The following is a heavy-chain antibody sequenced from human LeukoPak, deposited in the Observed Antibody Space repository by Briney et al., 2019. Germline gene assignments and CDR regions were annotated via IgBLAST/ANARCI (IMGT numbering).Heavy chain of an antibody. D-gene: IGHD3-10*01. V-gene: IGHV4-59*08. CDR3: ARWVRGVSYYYYYGMDV. CDR1: GGSISSYY. J-gene: IGHJ6*02. Sequence: SETLSLTCTVSGGSISSYYWSWIRQPPGKGLEWIGYIYYSGGTNYNPSLKSRVTISVDTSKNQFSLKLSSVTAADTAVYYCARWVRGVSYYYYYGMDVWGQGTTVTVSS. CDR2: IYYSGGT.